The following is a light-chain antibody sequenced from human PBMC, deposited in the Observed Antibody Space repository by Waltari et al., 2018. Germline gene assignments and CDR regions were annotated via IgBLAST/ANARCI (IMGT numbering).Light chain of an antibody. Sequence: DIQMTQSPSTLSASVGDRVTITCRTSQNINRWLAWYQQKPGKAPKFLIYRASRLESGVPTRFSGSCAVNEFTLTISSLQPDDFGTYYCQQYNSDPLTFGQGTKVEIK. CDR1: QNINRW. V-gene: IGKV1-5*03. CDR3: QQYNSDPLT. J-gene: IGKJ1*01. CDR2: RAS.